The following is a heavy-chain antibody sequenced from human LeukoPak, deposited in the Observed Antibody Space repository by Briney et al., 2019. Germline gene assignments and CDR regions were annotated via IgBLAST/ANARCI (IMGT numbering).Heavy chain of an antibody. CDR3: AKRDTVAGTEDY. CDR1: GFTFSSYA. D-gene: IGHD6-19*01. CDR2: ISGSGGST. J-gene: IGHJ4*02. Sequence: GGSLRLSCAASGFTFSSYAMSWVRQPPGKGLEWVSAISGSGGSTYYADSVKGRFTISRDNSKNTLYLQINSLRAEDTAVYYCAKRDTVAGTEDYWGQGTLVTVSS. V-gene: IGHV3-23*01.